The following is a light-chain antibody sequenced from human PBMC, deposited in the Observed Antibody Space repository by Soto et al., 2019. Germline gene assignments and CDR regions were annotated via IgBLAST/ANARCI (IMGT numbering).Light chain of an antibody. J-gene: IGKJ1*01. Sequence: QGRRILSLSPGERATLSCRASQSVSSNLAWYQQKPGQAPRLLIYGASSRATGIPDRFSGSGSGTDFTLTISRLEPEDFAVYYCQQYGSSSTWTFGQGTKVDIK. CDR2: GAS. V-gene: IGKV3-20*01. CDR3: QQYGSSSTWT. CDR1: QSVSSN.